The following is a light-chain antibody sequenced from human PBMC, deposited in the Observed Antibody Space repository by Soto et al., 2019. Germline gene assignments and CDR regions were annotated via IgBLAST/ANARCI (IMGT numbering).Light chain of an antibody. V-gene: IGKV3-20*01. Sequence: PGERATLSCRASQSVSSSYLAWYQQKPGQAPRLLIYGASSRATGIPDRFSGSGSGTDFTLTISRLEPEDFAVYYCQQYGSSPETFGQGTKVEIK. CDR3: QQYGSSPET. CDR2: GAS. CDR1: QSVSSSY. J-gene: IGKJ1*01.